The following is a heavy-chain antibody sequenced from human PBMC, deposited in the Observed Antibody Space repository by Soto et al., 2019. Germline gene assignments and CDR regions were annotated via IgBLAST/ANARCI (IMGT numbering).Heavy chain of an antibody. CDR2: ISSSSSYI. Sequence: EVQLVESGGGLVKPGGSLRLSCAASGFTFSSYSMNWVRQAPGKGLEWVSSISSSSSYIYYADSVKGRFTISRDNAKNSLYLQMNSLRAEDTAVYYCARELHCSSTSCPFDYWGQGTLVTVSS. CDR1: GFTFSSYS. CDR3: ARELHCSSTSCPFDY. J-gene: IGHJ4*02. V-gene: IGHV3-21*01. D-gene: IGHD2-2*01.